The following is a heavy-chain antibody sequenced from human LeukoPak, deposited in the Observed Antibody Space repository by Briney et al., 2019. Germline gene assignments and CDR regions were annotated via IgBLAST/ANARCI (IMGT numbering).Heavy chain of an antibody. Sequence: GGSLRLSCEVSGFTFRSYSLNWVHQAPGKGLERVSSISSSSSYIYYADSVKGRFTISRDNAKNSLYLQMNSLRAEDTAVYYCARDLDTPIWFGEGFWYYYGMDVWGQGTTVTVSS. V-gene: IGHV3-21*01. CDR2: ISSSSSYI. CDR3: ARDLDTPIWFGEGFWYYYGMDV. CDR1: GFTFRSYS. J-gene: IGHJ6*02. D-gene: IGHD3-10*01.